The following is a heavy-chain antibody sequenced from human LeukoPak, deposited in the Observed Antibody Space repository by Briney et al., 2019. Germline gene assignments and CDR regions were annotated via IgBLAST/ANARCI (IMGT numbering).Heavy chain of an antibody. J-gene: IGHJ4*02. CDR2: ISAYNGNT. D-gene: IGHD1-26*01. CDR1: VYTFTSYV. Sequence: ASVKVSCTASVYTFTSYVISWVRQATGQGREWMGWISAYNGNTNYAQKLQGRVTMTTDTSTSTAYMELRSLRSDDTAVYYCARGARYRITRTPFAYWAQETLVTVSS. CDR3: ARGARYRITRTPFAY. V-gene: IGHV1-18*01.